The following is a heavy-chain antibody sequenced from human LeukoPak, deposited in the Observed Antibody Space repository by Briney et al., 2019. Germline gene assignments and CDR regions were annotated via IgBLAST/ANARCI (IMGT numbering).Heavy chain of an antibody. D-gene: IGHD5-12*01. J-gene: IGHJ3*02. CDR3: AREASGYPGGAAAFDI. CDR2: ISGSGGTA. Sequence: PGGSLRLSCAASGFTFSIYAMSWVRQAPGKGLEWVSAISGSGGTAYYADSVKGRFTISRDNAKNSLYLQMNSLRAEDTAVYYCAREASGYPGGAAAFDIWGQGTMVTVSS. V-gene: IGHV3-23*01. CDR1: GFTFSIYA.